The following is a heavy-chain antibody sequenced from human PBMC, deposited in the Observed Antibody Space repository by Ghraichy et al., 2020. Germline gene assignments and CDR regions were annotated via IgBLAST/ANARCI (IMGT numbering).Heavy chain of an antibody. CDR3: ARDETQQWLER. CDR2: ISTSGSI. CDR1: GFTFSKYS. Sequence: GGSLRLSCTTSGFTFSKYSMNWVRQAPGKGLEWISFISTSGSIFYGESVKGRFTISRDNAKNSLYLQMNSLKVEDTAIYYCARDETQQWLERWGQGTLVTVSS. D-gene: IGHD1-1*01. J-gene: IGHJ4*02. V-gene: IGHV3-48*01.